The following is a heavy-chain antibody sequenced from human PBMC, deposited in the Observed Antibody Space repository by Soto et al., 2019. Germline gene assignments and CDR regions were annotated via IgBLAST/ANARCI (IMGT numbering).Heavy chain of an antibody. CDR3: AGDFKGVVRGVMDPYYYYYGMDV. D-gene: IGHD3-10*01. CDR1: GGTFSSYA. J-gene: IGHJ6*02. V-gene: IGHV1-69*13. Sequence: SVKVSCKASGGTFSSYAISWVRQAPGQGLEWMGGIIPIFGTANYAQKFQGRVTITADESTSTAYMELSSLRSEDTAVYYCAGDFKGVVRGVMDPYYYYYGMDVWGQGTTVTVSS. CDR2: IIPIFGTA.